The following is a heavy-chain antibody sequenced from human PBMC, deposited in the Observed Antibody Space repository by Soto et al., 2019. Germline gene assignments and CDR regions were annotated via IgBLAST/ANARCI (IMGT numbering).Heavy chain of an antibody. Sequence: QVQLQESGPGLVKPSETMSLTCTVSGGSISSYYWSWIRQPAGEGLEWIGRIYTSGSTNYNPSLKSRVTMSVDTSKNQFSLKLSSVTAADMAVYYCARGGAYCTHGVCYTKTLDYWGQVTLVTVSS. J-gene: IGHJ4*02. D-gene: IGHD2-8*01. CDR3: ARGGAYCTHGVCYTKTLDY. CDR1: GGSISSYY. CDR2: IYTSGST. V-gene: IGHV4-4*07.